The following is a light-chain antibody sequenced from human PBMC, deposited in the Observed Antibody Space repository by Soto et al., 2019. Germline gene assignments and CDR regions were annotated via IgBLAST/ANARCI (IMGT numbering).Light chain of an antibody. CDR1: QSVLYSSNNKNY. Sequence: DIVMTLSPDSLAVSLGERATINCKSSQSVLYSSNNKNYLAWYQQKPGQPPKLLIYWASTRESGVPDRFSGSGSGTDFTLTISSLQAEDVAVYYCQQYYSTPRTFGGGTKVDIK. CDR2: WAS. CDR3: QQYYSTPRT. V-gene: IGKV4-1*01. J-gene: IGKJ4*01.